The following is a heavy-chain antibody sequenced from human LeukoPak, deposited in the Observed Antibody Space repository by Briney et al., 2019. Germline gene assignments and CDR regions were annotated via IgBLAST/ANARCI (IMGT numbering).Heavy chain of an antibody. D-gene: IGHD3-10*01. CDR1: GFTFSSYA. V-gene: IGHV3-23*01. CDR2: ISGSGGST. Sequence: QPGGSLSLSCAASGFTFSSYAMSWVRQAPGKGLEWVSAISGSGGSTYYADSVKGRFTISRDNSKNTLYLQMNSLRAEDTAVYYCAKAKYYFGGNYFDYWGQGTLVTVSS. J-gene: IGHJ4*02. CDR3: AKAKYYFGGNYFDY.